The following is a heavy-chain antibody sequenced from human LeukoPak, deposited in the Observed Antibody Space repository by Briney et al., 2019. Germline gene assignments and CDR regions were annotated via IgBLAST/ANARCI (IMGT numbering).Heavy chain of an antibody. CDR1: DASFSGFY. Sequence: SETLSLTCAVYDASFSGFYWNWIRQTPGKGLEWIGEINHSGSDNYHPSLMSRVTFSIDTSKKQFSLNLTSVTVADTAVYYCAGGYSGYDVGYWGQGTRVTVSS. D-gene: IGHD5-12*01. V-gene: IGHV4-34*01. CDR2: INHSGSD. CDR3: AGGYSGYDVGY. J-gene: IGHJ4*02.